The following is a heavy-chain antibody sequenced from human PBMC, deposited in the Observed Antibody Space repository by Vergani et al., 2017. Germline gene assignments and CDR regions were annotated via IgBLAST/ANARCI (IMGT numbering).Heavy chain of an antibody. D-gene: IGHD2/OR15-2a*01. Sequence: QVQLVQSGAEVMQPGSSVKVSCKASGATFITYTMNWVRQAPGQGLEWMGNIIPISGTTNYAQKFKGRVTITAAESTITAYMEVNRLRSEDSAMYYCEGRSTLLYWGQGTLVTVSS. V-gene: IGHV1-69*18. CDR3: EGRSTLLY. J-gene: IGHJ4*02. CDR1: GATFITYT. CDR2: IIPISGTT.